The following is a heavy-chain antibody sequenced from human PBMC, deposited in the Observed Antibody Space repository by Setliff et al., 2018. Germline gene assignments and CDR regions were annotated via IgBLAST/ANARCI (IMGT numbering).Heavy chain of an antibody. Sequence: ASVKVSCKAPGYTFRNYAFAWVRQAPGQGLEWVGWISVYNGDTNYAQKFQGRVTLTTDTSMSTAYMELRSLTSDDSAFYYCARAPSVELVTIRTNSWFTYWGQGTLVTVSS. CDR1: GYTFRNYA. J-gene: IGHJ4*02. D-gene: IGHD5-18*01. CDR2: ISVYNGDT. CDR3: ARAPSVELVTIRTNSWFTY. V-gene: IGHV1-18*01.